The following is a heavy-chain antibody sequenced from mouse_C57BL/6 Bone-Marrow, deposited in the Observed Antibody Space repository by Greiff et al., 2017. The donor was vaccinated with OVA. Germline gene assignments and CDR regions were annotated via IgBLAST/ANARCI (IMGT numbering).Heavy chain of an antibody. Sequence: QVQLQQSGPELVKPGASVKISCKASGYTFTDYYINWVKQRPGQGLEWIGWIFPGSGSTYYNEKFKGKATLTVDKSSSTAYMLLSSLTSEDSAVYFCARTILGSSLYYFDYWGQGTTLTVSS. CDR2: IFPGSGST. CDR1: GYTFTDYY. CDR3: ARTILGSSLYYFDY. V-gene: IGHV1-75*01. D-gene: IGHD1-1*01. J-gene: IGHJ2*01.